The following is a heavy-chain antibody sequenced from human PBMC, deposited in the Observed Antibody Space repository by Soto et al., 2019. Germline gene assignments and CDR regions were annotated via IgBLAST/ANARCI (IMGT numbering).Heavy chain of an antibody. Sequence: PSETLSLTCAVSGYSISSGYYWGWIRQPPGKGLEWIGSIYHSGSTYYNPSLKSRVTISVDTSKNQFSLKLSSVTAADTAVYYCARGGYYDSSGYYRGYYFDYWGQGTLVTV. V-gene: IGHV4-38-2*01. J-gene: IGHJ4*02. D-gene: IGHD3-22*01. CDR1: GYSISSGYY. CDR3: ARGGYYDSSGYYRGYYFDY. CDR2: IYHSGST.